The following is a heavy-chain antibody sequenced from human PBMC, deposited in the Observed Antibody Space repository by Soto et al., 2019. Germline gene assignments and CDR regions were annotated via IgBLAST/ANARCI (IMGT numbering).Heavy chain of an antibody. CDR3: AKERWAAAGTPTLDF. CDR2: ISGGTSST. V-gene: IGHV3-23*01. Sequence: EVQLLESGGGLVQPGGSLRLSCAASGFTFSSYAMSWVLQAPGKGLEWVSAISGGTSSTYYADSVKGRFTISRDNSKNTLNLQMNSLRAEDTVVYYCAKERWAAAGTPTLDFWGQGTLVTVSS. D-gene: IGHD6-13*01. J-gene: IGHJ4*02. CDR1: GFTFSSYA.